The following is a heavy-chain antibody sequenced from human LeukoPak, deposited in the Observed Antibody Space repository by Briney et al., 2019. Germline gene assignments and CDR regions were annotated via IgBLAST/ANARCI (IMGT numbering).Heavy chain of an antibody. CDR3: ARHWYYYDSSGYYDY. J-gene: IGHJ4*02. D-gene: IGHD3-22*01. CDR1: GGSLSSGGYY. CDR2: IYYSGST. Sequence: SQTLSLTCTVSGGSLSSGGYYWGWLRQPPGKGLEGVGYIYYSGSTNYNPSLKSRVTISVDTSKNQFSLKLSSVTAADTAVYYCARHWYYYDSSGYYDYWGQGTLVTVSS. V-gene: IGHV4-61*08.